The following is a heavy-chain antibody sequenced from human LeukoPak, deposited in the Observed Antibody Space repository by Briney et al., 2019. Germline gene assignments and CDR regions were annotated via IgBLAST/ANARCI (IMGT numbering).Heavy chain of an antibody. CDR3: ARTGGTIDY. CDR1: GGSISSGDYY. V-gene: IGHV4-30-4*01. CDR2: IYYSGST. Sequence: PSETLSLTCTVSGGSISSGDYYWSWIRQPPGKGLEWIGYIYYSGSTYYNPSLKSRVTISVDTSKNQFSLKLNSGTAADTAVYYCARTGGTIDYWGQGTLVTVSS. D-gene: IGHD2-8*02. J-gene: IGHJ4*02.